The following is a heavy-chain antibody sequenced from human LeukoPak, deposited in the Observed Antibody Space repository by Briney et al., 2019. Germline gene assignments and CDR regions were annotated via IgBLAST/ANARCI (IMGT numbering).Heavy chain of an antibody. J-gene: IGHJ4*02. D-gene: IGHD3-22*01. CDR3: AKVDYYDSSGYYSEYHKFGY. V-gene: IGHV3-9*01. CDR1: GFTFADYA. Sequence: PGGSLRLSCAASGFTFADYAMHCVRQAPGKGLWWVSGISWKSGSIGYADSVKGRFTISRDNAKNSLYLQMNSLRAEDTALYYCAKVDYYDSSGYYSEYHKFGYWGQGTLVTVSS. CDR2: ISWKSGSI.